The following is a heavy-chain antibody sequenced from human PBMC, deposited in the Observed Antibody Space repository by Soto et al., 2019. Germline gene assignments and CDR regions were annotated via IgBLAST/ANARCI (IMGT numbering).Heavy chain of an antibody. J-gene: IGHJ3*02. D-gene: IGHD6-19*01. Sequence: GGSLRLSCAPSGFTFSSYAMSWVRQAPGKGLEWVSAISGSGGSTYYADSVKGRFTISRDNSKNTLYLQMNSLRAEDTAVYYCAKGGLKYSSGWYGGDAFDIWGQGTMVTVSS. CDR1: GFTFSSYA. CDR2: ISGSGGST. V-gene: IGHV3-23*01. CDR3: AKGGLKYSSGWYGGDAFDI.